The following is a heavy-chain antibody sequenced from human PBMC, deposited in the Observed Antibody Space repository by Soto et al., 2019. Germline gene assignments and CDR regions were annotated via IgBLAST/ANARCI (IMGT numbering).Heavy chain of an antibody. CDR3: AKVIGAHYISGSDRLDEFDY. CDR2: LSGTGGTT. J-gene: IGHJ4*02. CDR1: GFTFSTYA. Sequence: EVQLLESGGGLAQPGGSLRLSCAASGFTFSTYAMTWVRQAPGKGLEWVSALSGTGGTTHYADSVKGLFAISRDNSKNTLYLQLNSLSAEDTAVYYCAKVIGAHYISGSDRLDEFDYWGQGTLVTVSS. V-gene: IGHV3-23*01. D-gene: IGHD3-16*02.